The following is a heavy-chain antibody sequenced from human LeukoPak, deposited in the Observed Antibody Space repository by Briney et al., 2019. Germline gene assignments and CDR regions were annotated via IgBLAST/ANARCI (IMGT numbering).Heavy chain of an antibody. J-gene: IGHJ4*02. CDR1: GFTFSSYA. D-gene: IGHD5-24*01. CDR2: ISYDGSNK. V-gene: IGHV3-30-3*01. Sequence: GGSLRLSCAASGFTFSSYAMHWVRQAPGEGLEWVAVISYDGSNKYYADSVKGRFTISRDNSKNTLYLQMNSLRAEDTAVYYCEASRDGYNQGDYWGQGTLVTVSS. CDR3: EASRDGYNQGDY.